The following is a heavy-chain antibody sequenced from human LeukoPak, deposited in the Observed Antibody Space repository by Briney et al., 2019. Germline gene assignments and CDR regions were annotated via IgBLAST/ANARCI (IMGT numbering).Heavy chain of an antibody. Sequence: AGGSLRLSCAASRFAFRTFPMGWVRQAPGKGLEWVSGISASGDVTFYANSVRGRFTISRDNSENTLYLQMTGLSADDTAVYYCAKSLLTSATGTGRAFDIWGQGTMVTVSS. CDR1: RFAFRTFP. D-gene: IGHD1-1*01. J-gene: IGHJ3*02. V-gene: IGHV3-23*01. CDR3: AKSLLTSATGTGRAFDI. CDR2: ISASGDVT.